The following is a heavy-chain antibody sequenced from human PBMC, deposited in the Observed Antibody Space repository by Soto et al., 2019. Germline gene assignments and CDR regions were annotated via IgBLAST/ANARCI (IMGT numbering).Heavy chain of an antibody. CDR3: ARPLGVAAAGTDY. J-gene: IGHJ4*02. CDR1: GFNFGSYS. Sequence: EVQLVESGGGLVQPGGSLRLSCAASGFNFGSYSMNLVRQAPGNGLEWLSYISSSSGSIYYADSVNGRFTISRDNAKNSLYLKMNSLRDEDTAVYYCARPLGVAAAGTDYWGQGTLVTVSS. V-gene: IGHV3-48*02. D-gene: IGHD6-13*01. CDR2: ISSSSGSI.